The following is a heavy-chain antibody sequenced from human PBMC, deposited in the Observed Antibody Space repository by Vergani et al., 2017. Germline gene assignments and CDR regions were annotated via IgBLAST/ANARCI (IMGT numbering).Heavy chain of an antibody. CDR3: ARVPFANLQKGAWDY. CDR1: GFTFSDYY. J-gene: IGHJ4*02. V-gene: IGHV3-11*06. Sequence: VQLVESGGGLIQPGGSLRLSCAASGFTFSDYYMSWIRQAPGKGLEWVSYISSSSSYTNYADSVKGRFTISRDNAKNSLYLQMNSLRAEDTAVYYCARVPFANLQKGAWDYWGQGTLVTVSS. D-gene: IGHD5-24*01. CDR2: ISSSSSYT.